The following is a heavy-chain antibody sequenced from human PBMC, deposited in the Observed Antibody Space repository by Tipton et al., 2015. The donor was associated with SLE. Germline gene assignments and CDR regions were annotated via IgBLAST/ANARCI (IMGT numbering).Heavy chain of an antibody. V-gene: IGHV4-34*01. J-gene: IGHJ4*02. Sequence: TLSLTCAVYGGSFSGYYWSWIRQPPGKGLEWIGEINHSGTTYYNPSLKSRVTISRDTSNNQFSLNLNSVTAADSAIYYCARRRYYNFWKDWGQGTLVTVSS. CDR2: INHSGTT. CDR3: ARRRYYNFWKD. D-gene: IGHD3-3*01. CDR1: GGSFSGYY.